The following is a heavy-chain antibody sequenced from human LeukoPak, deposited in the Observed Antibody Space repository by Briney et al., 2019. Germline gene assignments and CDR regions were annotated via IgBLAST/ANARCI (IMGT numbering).Heavy chain of an antibody. V-gene: IGHV1-8*01. CDR2: MNPNSGNT. D-gene: IGHD2-15*01. J-gene: IGHJ4*02. Sequence: ASVKVSCKASGYTFTNYDINWVRQASGQGLEWMGWMNPNSGNTGYAQKLQGRVTVTRNTSISTAHMELSSLRSEDTAVYYCARNTRGNYFDYWGQGTLVTVSS. CDR1: GYTFTNYD. CDR3: ARNTRGNYFDY.